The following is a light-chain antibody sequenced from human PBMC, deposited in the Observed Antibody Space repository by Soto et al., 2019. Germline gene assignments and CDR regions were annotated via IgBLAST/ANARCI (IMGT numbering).Light chain of an antibody. CDR2: GAS. CDR3: QHYSTWLWT. CDR1: XXXXXX. J-gene: IGKJ1*01. V-gene: IGKV3-15*01. Sequence: EIVMTQSPATLSASPGERATLSCRXSXXXXXXLAWYQQKPGQGPRLLIYGASSRAXXIPARFSGSGSGTEXXXXXXXXXXXXFXXYYCQHYSTWLWTFGQGTKVEIK.